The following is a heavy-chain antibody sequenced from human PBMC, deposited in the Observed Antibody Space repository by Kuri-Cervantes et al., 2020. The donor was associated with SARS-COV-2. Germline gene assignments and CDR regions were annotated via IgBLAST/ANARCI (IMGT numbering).Heavy chain of an antibody. J-gene: IGHJ4*02. Sequence: ASVKVSCKASGYSFTGYYMHWVRQAPGQGLEWMGWIHPDSGGTNYAQKFQGRVTMTRDTSISTAYMELSRLRSDDTAVYYCARDYYGSGSYYSVYWGQGTLVTVSS. V-gene: IGHV1-2*02. CDR2: IHPDSGGT. CDR1: GYSFTGYY. CDR3: ARDYYGSGSYYSVY. D-gene: IGHD3-10*01.